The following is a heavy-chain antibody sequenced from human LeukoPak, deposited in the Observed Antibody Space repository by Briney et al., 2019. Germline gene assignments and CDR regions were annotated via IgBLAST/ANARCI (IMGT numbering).Heavy chain of an antibody. Sequence: PSETLSLTCTVSGGSISSSSYYWGWIRQPPGKGLEWIGYIYHSGSTYYNPSLKSRVTISVDRSKNQFSLKLSSVTAADTAVYYCARGDYDSSGLADYWGQGTLVTVSS. CDR3: ARGDYDSSGLADY. J-gene: IGHJ4*02. V-gene: IGHV4-30-2*01. CDR1: GGSISSSSYY. CDR2: IYHSGST. D-gene: IGHD3-22*01.